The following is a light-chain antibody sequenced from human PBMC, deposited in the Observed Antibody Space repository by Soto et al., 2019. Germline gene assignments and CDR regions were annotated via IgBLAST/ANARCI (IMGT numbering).Light chain of an antibody. CDR1: QTVTSS. J-gene: IGKJ5*01. CDR2: GAS. CDR3: QQYNNWPPIT. V-gene: IGKV3D-15*01. Sequence: ETVLTQSPRSLSVSPGEGATLSCRASQTVTSSYLAWYQQKPGQAPRLLIYGASTRATGIPARFSGSGSGTEFTLTISSLQSEDFAVYYCQQYNNWPPITFGQGTRLEIK.